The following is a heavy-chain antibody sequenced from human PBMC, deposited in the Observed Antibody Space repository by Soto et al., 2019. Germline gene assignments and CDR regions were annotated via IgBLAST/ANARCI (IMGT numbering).Heavy chain of an antibody. CDR2: ISGYNNET. CDR1: GYKFTSQS. V-gene: IGHV1-18*01. D-gene: IGHD2-15*01. Sequence: QVQLVQSGAEVKKPGTSVTVSCTATGYKFTSQSFSWVRQAPGQGLEWLGWISGYNNETNTAQRIQGRLTMTTAPSTTTIYMTMRSLRSDETDVYYCATVGSGGSFDHWGQGTLVTVSS. CDR3: ATVGSGGSFDH. J-gene: IGHJ4*02.